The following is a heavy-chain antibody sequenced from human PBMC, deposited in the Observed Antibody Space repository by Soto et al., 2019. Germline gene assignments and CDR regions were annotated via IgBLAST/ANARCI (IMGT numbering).Heavy chain of an antibody. Sequence: QVQLREPGPGLVKPSQTLSLTCTVSGGSISSGGFYWSWIRQPPGKGLEWIGFIDYSGSTYYSPSLRSRATISTDTSKNQFSLKLTSVTAADTAVYYCARAHGSGSYAWFDPWGQGTLITVSS. J-gene: IGHJ5*02. CDR3: ARAHGSGSYAWFDP. CDR1: GGSISSGGFY. D-gene: IGHD3-10*01. V-gene: IGHV4-31*03. CDR2: IDYSGST.